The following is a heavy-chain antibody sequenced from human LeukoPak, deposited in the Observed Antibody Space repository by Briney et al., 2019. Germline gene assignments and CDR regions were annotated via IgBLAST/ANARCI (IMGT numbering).Heavy chain of an antibody. J-gene: IGHJ4*02. CDR2: FDPEDGEK. CDR3: ATHVLLWSNYFDY. V-gene: IGHV1-24*01. CDR1: EYTLTELS. Sequence: ASVKVSCKVSEYTLTELSMHWVRQAPGKGLEWMGGFDPEDGEKIYAQKFQGRVTMTEDTSTDTAYMELSSLRSEDTAVYYCATHVLLWSNYFDYWGQGTLVTVSS. D-gene: IGHD3-10*01.